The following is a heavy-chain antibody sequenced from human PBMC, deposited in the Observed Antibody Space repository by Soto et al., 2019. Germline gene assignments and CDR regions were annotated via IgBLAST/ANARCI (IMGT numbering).Heavy chain of an antibody. V-gene: IGHV3-48*01. CDR2: DGAGGTI. CDR3: ATQGPAGDQDL. J-gene: IGHJ5*02. CDR1: GFTLSTYT. Sequence: EVQLVESGGGLVQPGGSLKVSCVVSGFTLSTYTMNWVRQAPGKGLEWVSHDGAGGTILYADSVKGRFTVPRDNAKNSLDVQVAILRGGDPAGYSCATQGPAGDQDLWGPGTLGPVPS. D-gene: IGHD3-10*01.